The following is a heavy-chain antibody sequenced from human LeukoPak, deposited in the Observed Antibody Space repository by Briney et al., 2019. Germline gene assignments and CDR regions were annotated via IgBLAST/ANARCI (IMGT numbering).Heavy chain of an antibody. D-gene: IGHD3-10*01. V-gene: IGHV3-66*01. Sequence: GGSLRLSCAASGFTVSSNYMSWVRQAPGKGLEWVSVIYSGGSTYYADSVKGRFTISRDNSKNTLYLQMNSLRAEDTAVYYCARNWRFGELGYNWLDPWGQGTLVTVSS. J-gene: IGHJ5*02. CDR2: IYSGGST. CDR1: GFTVSSNY. CDR3: ARNWRFGELGYNWLDP.